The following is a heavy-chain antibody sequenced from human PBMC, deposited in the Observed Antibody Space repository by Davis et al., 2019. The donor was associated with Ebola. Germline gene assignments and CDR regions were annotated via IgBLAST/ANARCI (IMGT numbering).Heavy chain of an antibody. CDR2: IHSRSGI. CDR1: GYTVGSDF. V-gene: IGHV3-53*01. CDR3: ATRGP. D-gene: IGHD3-10*01. J-gene: IGHJ5*02. Sequence: GSLRLSCSASGYTVGSDFMIWARQAPGKGLEWLSMIHSRSGIFYADSVRGRFTISADTSKNTLYLQMNSLRVDDTAVYYCATRGPWGQGTLVTVSS.